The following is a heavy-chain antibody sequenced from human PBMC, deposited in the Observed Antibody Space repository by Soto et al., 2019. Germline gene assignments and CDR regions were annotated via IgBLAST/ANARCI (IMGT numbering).Heavy chain of an antibody. V-gene: IGHV4-34*01. J-gene: IGHJ4*02. CDR3: ARASDGSGKN. Sequence: SETLSLTCAVYGGSFSGYYWSWIRQPPGKGLEWIGEINHSGSTNYNPSLKSRVTISVDTSKNQFSLKLSSVTAADTAVYYCARASDGSGKNWGQGTLVTVSS. D-gene: IGHD3-10*01. CDR1: GGSFSGYY. CDR2: INHSGST.